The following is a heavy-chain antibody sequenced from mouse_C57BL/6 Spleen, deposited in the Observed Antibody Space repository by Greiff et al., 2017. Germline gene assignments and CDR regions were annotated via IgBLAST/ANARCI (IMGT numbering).Heavy chain of an antibody. CDR2: ISSGSSTI. CDR3: AGKYLSWFAY. CDR1: GFTFSDYG. D-gene: IGHD1-3*01. J-gene: IGHJ3*01. V-gene: IGHV5-17*01. Sequence: EVQLVESGGGLVKPGGSLKLSCAASGFTFSDYGMHWVRQALEKGLEWVAYISSGSSTIYYADTVKGRFTISRDNAKNTLFLQMTSLRSEDTAMYYCAGKYLSWFAYWGQGTLVTVSA.